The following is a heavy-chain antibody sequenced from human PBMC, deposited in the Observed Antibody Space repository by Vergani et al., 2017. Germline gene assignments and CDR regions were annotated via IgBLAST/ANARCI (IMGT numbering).Heavy chain of an antibody. D-gene: IGHD6-6*01. Sequence: QVQLQQWGAGLLKPSETLSLTCAVYGGSFSGYYWSWIRQPPGKGLEWIGEINHSGSTNYNPSLKSRVTLSVDTSKNQFSLKPSSVTAAATAVYYCARQHIAARSIDFWGQGTLVTVSS. CDR1: GGSFSGYY. J-gene: IGHJ4*02. CDR2: INHSGST. V-gene: IGHV4-34*01. CDR3: ARQHIAARSIDF.